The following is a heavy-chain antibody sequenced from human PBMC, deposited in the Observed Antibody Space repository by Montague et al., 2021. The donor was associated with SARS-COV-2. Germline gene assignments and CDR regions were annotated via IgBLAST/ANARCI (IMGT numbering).Heavy chain of an antibody. V-gene: IGHV4-59*01. CDR3: ARAEVAGPFDY. CDR1: GYSISNYY. D-gene: IGHD6-19*01. CDR2: IFSSGTA. Sequence: SETLSLTCSVSGYSISNYYWSWIRQPPGKGLELLGYIFSSGTATXXASLRSRLTISVDTSTNQFSLKVTSVTTADTATYYCARAEVAGPFDYWGRGTLVTVSS. J-gene: IGHJ4*02.